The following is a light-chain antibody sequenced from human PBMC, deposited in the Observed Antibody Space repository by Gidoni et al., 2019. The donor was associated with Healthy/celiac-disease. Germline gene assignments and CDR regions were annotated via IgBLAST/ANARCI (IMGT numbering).Light chain of an antibody. CDR3: QQYYSTPSRGEVMYT. V-gene: IGKV4-1*01. Sequence: DIVMTQSPDSLAVSLGERANINCKSSQSVLYSYNNKNYLAWYQQKPGQPPKLLIYWASTRESGVPDRFSGSGSGTDFTLTISSLQAEDVAVYYCQQYYSTPSRGEVMYTFGQGTKLEIK. CDR2: WAS. CDR1: QSVLYSYNNKNY. J-gene: IGKJ2*01.